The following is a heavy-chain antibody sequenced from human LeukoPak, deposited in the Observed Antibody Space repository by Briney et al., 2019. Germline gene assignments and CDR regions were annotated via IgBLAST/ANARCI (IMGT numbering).Heavy chain of an antibody. Sequence: PGGSLRLSCAASGFTFSSYSMNWVRQAPGKGLEWVSYISSSSSTIYYADSVKGRFTISRDNAKNSLYLQMNGLRAEDTAVYYCARVRWELLLGIDYWGQGTLVTVS. CDR2: ISSSSSTI. CDR1: GFTFSSYS. D-gene: IGHD1-26*01. CDR3: ARVRWELLLGIDY. V-gene: IGHV3-48*01. J-gene: IGHJ4*02.